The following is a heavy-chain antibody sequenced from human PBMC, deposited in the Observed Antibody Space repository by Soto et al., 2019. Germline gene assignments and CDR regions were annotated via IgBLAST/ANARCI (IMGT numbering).Heavy chain of an antibody. J-gene: IGHJ5*02. CDR3: AKGTWEARFDP. D-gene: IGHD1-26*01. Sequence: QVQLQQWGAGLLKPSETLSLTCAVSGGSFSGFYWSWIRQPPGRGLEWIGEINQSGSTNYNPSLESRVAISVDTSRNQFSLRLSSVTAADTAVYYCAKGTWEARFDPWGQGTLVTVSS. CDR1: GGSFSGFY. V-gene: IGHV4-34*01. CDR2: INQSGST.